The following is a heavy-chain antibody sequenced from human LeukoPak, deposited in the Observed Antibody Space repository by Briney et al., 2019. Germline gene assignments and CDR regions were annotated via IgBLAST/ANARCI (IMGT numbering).Heavy chain of an antibody. V-gene: IGHV4-61*02. CDR3: ARSYNIVAVGQYYYGMDV. CDR2: IYTTGST. CDR1: GGSIRSGSYY. D-gene: IGHD6-13*01. J-gene: IGHJ6*02. Sequence: SESLSLTCTVSGGSIRSGSYYWSWIRQPAGKGLEWIGRIYTTGSTEYSPSLKSRVTVSVDKSNNQFSLKLSSVTAADTAVYYCARSYNIVAVGQYYYGMDVWGQGTTVTVSS.